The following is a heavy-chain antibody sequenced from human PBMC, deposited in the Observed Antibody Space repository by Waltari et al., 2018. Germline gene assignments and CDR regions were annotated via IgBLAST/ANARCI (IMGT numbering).Heavy chain of an antibody. D-gene: IGHD3-10*01. J-gene: IGHJ6*03. V-gene: IGHV1-24*01. CDR3: ATTKWFGGYNYDYYMDV. CDR2: FVPEEGET. CDR1: GYTLTELS. Sequence: QVQLVQSGAEVKKPGASVKVSCKVSGYTLTELSMHWVRQAPGKGLEWMGGFVPEEGETIYEQKFQGRVTMTEDTSTDTAYMELSSLRSEDTAVYYCATTKWFGGYNYDYYMDVWGKGTTVNVSS.